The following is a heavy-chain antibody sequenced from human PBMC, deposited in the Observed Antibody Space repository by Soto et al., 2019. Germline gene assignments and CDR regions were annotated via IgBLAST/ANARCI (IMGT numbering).Heavy chain of an antibody. CDR3: ARCAWNSNWFDP. Sequence: QVQLVQSGAEVKKPGASVKVSCKASGYTFTSYGISWVRQAPGQGLEWMGWISAYNGNTNHAQKHQGRVTMPPDTPTSTPYMELRSLRSDDTAVYYCARCAWNSNWFDPWGQGTLVTVSS. CDR1: GYTFTSYG. D-gene: IGHD1-7*01. CDR2: ISAYNGNT. V-gene: IGHV1-18*01. J-gene: IGHJ5*02.